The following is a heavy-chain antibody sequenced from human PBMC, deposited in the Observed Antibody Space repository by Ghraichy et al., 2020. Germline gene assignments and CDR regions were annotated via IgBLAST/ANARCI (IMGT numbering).Heavy chain of an antibody. Sequence: SCAASGFTFSTYWMTWVLQAPGKGLEWLANIKQDGSEKNYVDSVKGRFTMSRDNAKNLLYLQMNSLRVDDTAVYYYATNSRWTFDYWGQGTLVTVSS. J-gene: IGHJ4*02. CDR1: GFTFSTYW. D-gene: IGHD6-13*01. CDR2: IKQDGSEK. V-gene: IGHV3-7*01. CDR3: ATNSRWTFDY.